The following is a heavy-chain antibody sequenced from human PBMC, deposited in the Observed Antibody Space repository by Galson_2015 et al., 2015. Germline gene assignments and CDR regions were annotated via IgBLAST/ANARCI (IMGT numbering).Heavy chain of an antibody. CDR2: IYWDDDK. J-gene: IGHJ3*02. D-gene: IGHD3-3*01. V-gene: IGHV2-5*02. CDR1: GFSLSTSGVG. Sequence: PALVKPTQTLTLTCTFSGFSLSTSGVGVGWIRQPPGKALEWLALIYWDDDKRYSPSLKSRLTITKDTSKNQVVLTMTNMDPVDTATYYCAHSDDSAIFVNLNAAFDIWGQGTMVTVSS. CDR3: AHSDDSAIFVNLNAAFDI.